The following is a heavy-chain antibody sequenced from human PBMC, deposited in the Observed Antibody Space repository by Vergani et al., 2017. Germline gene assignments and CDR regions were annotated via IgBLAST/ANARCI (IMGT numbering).Heavy chain of an antibody. CDR2: IIPIFGTA. CDR1: GGTFSSYA. D-gene: IGHD2-8*02. Sequence: QVQLVQSGAEVKKPGSSVKVSCKASGGTFSSYAISWVRQAPGQGLEWMGGIIPIFGTANYAQKFQGRVTITADESTGTADMDLGSLRSEDTAVYYCARNAGGPYKNPHYYYGMDVWGQGTTVTVSS. J-gene: IGHJ6*02. V-gene: IGHV1-69*01. CDR3: ARNAGGPYKNPHYYYGMDV.